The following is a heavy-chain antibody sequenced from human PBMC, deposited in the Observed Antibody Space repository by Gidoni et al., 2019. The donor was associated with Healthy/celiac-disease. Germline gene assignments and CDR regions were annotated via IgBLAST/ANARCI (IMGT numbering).Heavy chain of an antibody. Sequence: EVQLVESGGGLVEPGGALSLSCAASGFTFSNACMIWVRKAPGKGLGWVGRIKSKTDGGTTDYAAPVKGRFTISRDDSKNTLYLQMNSLKTEDTAVYYCKGSSWYVGFDPWGQGTLVTVSS. J-gene: IGHJ5*02. CDR3: KGSSWYVGFDP. D-gene: IGHD6-13*01. V-gene: IGHV3-15*01. CDR1: GFTFSNAC. CDR2: IKSKTDGGTT.